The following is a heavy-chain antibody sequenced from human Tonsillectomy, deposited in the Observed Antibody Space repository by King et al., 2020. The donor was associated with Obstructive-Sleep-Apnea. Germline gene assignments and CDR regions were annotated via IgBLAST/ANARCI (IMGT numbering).Heavy chain of an antibody. CDR1: GFTFSYYS. J-gene: IGHJ4*02. Sequence: VQLVESGGGLVKPGGSLRLSCAASGFTFSYYSMNWVRQAPGKGLEWVSSMSSSSGYKYYADSVTGRFTISRDNAKNSLYLQMNSLRAEDTAVYYCARTGYVAPLDYGGNSCPFVYWGQGTLVTVSS. CDR2: MSSSSGYK. CDR3: ARTGYVAPLDYGGNSCPFVY. V-gene: IGHV3-21*01. D-gene: IGHD4-23*01.